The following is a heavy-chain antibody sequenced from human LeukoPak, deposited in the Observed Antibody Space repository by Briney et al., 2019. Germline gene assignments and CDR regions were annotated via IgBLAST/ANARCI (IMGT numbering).Heavy chain of an antibody. V-gene: IGHV1-69*01. Sequence: GSSVKVSWKASGGTFSSYAISWVRQAPGQGLEWMGGIIPIFGTANYAQKFQGRVTITADESTSTAYMELSSLRSEDTAVYYCARDGIVVPAAISQRGGQYAFDIWGQGTMVTVSS. CDR1: GGTFSSYA. CDR3: ARDGIVVPAAISQRGGQYAFDI. D-gene: IGHD2-2*01. CDR2: IIPIFGTA. J-gene: IGHJ3*02.